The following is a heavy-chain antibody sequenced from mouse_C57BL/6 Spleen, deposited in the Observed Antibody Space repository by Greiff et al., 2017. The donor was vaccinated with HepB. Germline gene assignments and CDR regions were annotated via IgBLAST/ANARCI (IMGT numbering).Heavy chain of an antibody. CDR1: GFTFSSYG. J-gene: IGHJ4*01. Sequence: VQLKESGGDLVKPGGSLKLSCAASGFTFSSYGMSWVRQTPDKRLEWVATISSGGSYTYYPDSVKGRFTISRDNAKNTLYLQMSSLKSEDTAMYYCARQFITTEYAMDYWGQGTSVTVSS. V-gene: IGHV5-6*01. CDR2: ISSGGSYT. D-gene: IGHD1-2*01. CDR3: ARQFITTEYAMDY.